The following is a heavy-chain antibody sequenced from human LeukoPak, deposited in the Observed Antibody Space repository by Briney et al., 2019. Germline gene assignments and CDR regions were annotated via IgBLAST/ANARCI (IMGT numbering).Heavy chain of an antibody. CDR2: ISAYNGNT. CDR1: GYTFTSYG. D-gene: IGHD3-16*02. J-gene: IGHJ4*02. CDR3: ARDSMITFGGVIKNYYFDY. V-gene: IGHV1-18*01. Sequence: GASVKVSCKASGYTFTSYGISWVRQAPGQGLEWMGWISAYNGNTNYAQKLQGRVTMTTDTSTSTAYMELRSLRSDDTAVYYCARDSMITFGGVIKNYYFDYWGQGTLVTVSS.